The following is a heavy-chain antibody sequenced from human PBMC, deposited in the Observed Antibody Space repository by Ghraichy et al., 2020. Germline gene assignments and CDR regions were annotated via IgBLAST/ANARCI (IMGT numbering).Heavy chain of an antibody. CDR3: ARDLVVPAVGSWFDP. V-gene: IGHV3-33*01. D-gene: IGHD2-2*01. CDR2: IWYDGSNK. CDR1: GFTFSSYG. Sequence: GGSLRLSCAASGFTFSSYGMHWVRQAPGKGLEWVAVIWYDGSNKYYADSVKGRFTISRDNSKNTLYLQMNSLRAEDTAVYYCARDLVVPAVGSWFDPWGQGTLVTVSS. J-gene: IGHJ5*02.